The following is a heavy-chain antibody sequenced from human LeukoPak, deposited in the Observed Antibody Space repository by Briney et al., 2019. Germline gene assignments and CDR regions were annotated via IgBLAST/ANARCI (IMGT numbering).Heavy chain of an antibody. CDR1: GFTFSTYN. Sequence: PGGSLRLSCAASGFTFSTYNMNWVRQAPGKGLEWVAFIRYDGSNKYYADSVKGRFTISRDNSKNTLYLQMNSLRAEDTAVYYCAKESTFGGVGMDVWGKGTTVTISS. J-gene: IGHJ6*03. CDR3: AKESTFGGVGMDV. CDR2: IRYDGSNK. D-gene: IGHD3-16*01. V-gene: IGHV3-30*02.